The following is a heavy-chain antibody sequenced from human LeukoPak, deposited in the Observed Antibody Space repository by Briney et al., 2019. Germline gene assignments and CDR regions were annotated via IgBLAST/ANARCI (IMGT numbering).Heavy chain of an antibody. D-gene: IGHD2-2*01. CDR2: ISSSGSTI. V-gene: IGHV3-11*01. Sequence: GGSLRLSCAASGFTFSDYYMSWIRQAPGKGQEWVSYISSSGSTIYYADSVKGRFTISRDNAKNSLYLQMNSLRAEDTAVYYCARRYCSSTSCPGHAFDIWGQGTMVTVSS. CDR1: GFTFSDYY. J-gene: IGHJ3*02. CDR3: ARRYCSSTSCPGHAFDI.